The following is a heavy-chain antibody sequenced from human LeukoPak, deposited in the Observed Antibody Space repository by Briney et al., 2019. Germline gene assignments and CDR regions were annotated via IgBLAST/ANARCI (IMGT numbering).Heavy chain of an antibody. J-gene: IGHJ4*02. V-gene: IGHV1-2*02. D-gene: IGHD3-22*01. CDR2: INPNSGGT. Sequence: GASVKVSCKASGYTFTGYYIHWVRQAPGQGLEWMGWINPNSGGTNYAQKFQGRVTMTRDTSISTAYMELSRLRSDDTAVYYCARQYSSGYSYYFDYWGPGTLVTVSS. CDR1: GYTFTGYY. CDR3: ARQYSSGYSYYFDY.